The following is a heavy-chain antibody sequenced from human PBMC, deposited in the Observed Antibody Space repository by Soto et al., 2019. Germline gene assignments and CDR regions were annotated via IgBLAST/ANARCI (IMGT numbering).Heavy chain of an antibody. CDR2: ISGSGGST. D-gene: IGHD2-2*01. J-gene: IGHJ6*02. V-gene: IGHV3-23*01. CDR3: ASLGYCISTSCYVYYYYYGMDV. CDR1: GFTFSSYA. Sequence: EVQLLESGGGLVQPGGSLRLSCAASGFTFSSYAMSWVRQAPGKGLEWVSAISGSGGSTYYADSVKGRFTISRDNSKNTLYLQMNSLRAEDTAVYYCASLGYCISTSCYVYYYYYGMDVWGQGTTVTVSS.